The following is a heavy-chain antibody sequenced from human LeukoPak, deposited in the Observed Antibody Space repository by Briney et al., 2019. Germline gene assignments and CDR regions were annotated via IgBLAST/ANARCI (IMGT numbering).Heavy chain of an antibody. V-gene: IGHV3-11*01. Sequence: LSLTCTVSGGSISSYYWSWIRQAPGKGLEWLADIGSNTKIVHYADSVKGRFTISRDNTRNSLFLQMNNLRAEDTAVYYCARDGHKGNDMDFWGQGTMVTVSS. CDR2: IGSNTKIV. D-gene: IGHD1-1*01. CDR1: GGSISSYY. J-gene: IGHJ4*02. CDR3: ARDGHKGNDMDF.